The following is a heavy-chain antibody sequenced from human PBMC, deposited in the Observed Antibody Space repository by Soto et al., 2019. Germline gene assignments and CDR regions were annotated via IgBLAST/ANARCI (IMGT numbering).Heavy chain of an antibody. CDR2: IYYRGNT. D-gene: IGHD1-1*01. CDR1: GGSVSGGSYH. V-gene: IGHV4-61*01. Sequence: PSETLSLTCTVSGGSVSGGSYHWSWIRQPPGKGLEWIGYIYYRGNTNYNPSLKSRVAISLDTYKNQFSLKLSSVTAADTAMYYCARDIPPERWGRGTLVTVSS. CDR3: ARDIPPER. J-gene: IGHJ4*02.